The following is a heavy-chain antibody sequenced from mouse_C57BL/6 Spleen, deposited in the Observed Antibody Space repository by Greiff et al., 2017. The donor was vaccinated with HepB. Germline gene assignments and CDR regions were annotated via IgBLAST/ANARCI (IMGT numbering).Heavy chain of an antibody. Sequence: EVKLMESGPGLVKPSQSLSLTCSVTGYSITSGYYWNWIRQFPGNKLEWMGYISYDGSNNYNPSLKNRISITRDTSKNQFFLKLNSVTTEDTATYYCARDYSNSAWFAYWGQGTLVTVSA. D-gene: IGHD2-5*01. J-gene: IGHJ3*01. V-gene: IGHV3-6*01. CDR1: GYSITSGYY. CDR2: ISYDGSN. CDR3: ARDYSNSAWFAY.